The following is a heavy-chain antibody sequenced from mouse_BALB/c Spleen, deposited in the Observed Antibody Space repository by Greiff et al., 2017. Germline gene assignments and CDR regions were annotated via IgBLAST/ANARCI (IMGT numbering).Heavy chain of an antibody. Sequence: VHVKQSGAELVRSGASVKLSCTASGFNIKDYYMHWVKQRPEQGLEWIGWIDPENGDTEYAPKFQGKATMTADTSSNTAYLQLSSLTSEDTAVYYCNAGNYDYEAWFAYWGQGTLVTVSA. CDR3: NAGNYDYEAWFAY. CDR1: GFNIKDYY. CDR2: IDPENGDT. J-gene: IGHJ3*01. V-gene: IGHV14-4*02. D-gene: IGHD2-4*01.